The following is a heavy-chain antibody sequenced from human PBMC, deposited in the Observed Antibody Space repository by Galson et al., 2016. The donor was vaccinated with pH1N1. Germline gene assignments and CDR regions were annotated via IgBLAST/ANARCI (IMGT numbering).Heavy chain of an antibody. D-gene: IGHD1/OR15-1a*01. J-gene: IGHJ6*02. V-gene: IGHV3-23*01. Sequence: SLRLSCAASGFTFSNYAMSWVRQSPGKGLEWLSAISGGGGSTATFYADSVKGRFTISRDNPKNSLYLQRNSLGADDTAVNYCAKGGRVGTEGYYYAMDVWGQGTTVTVSS. CDR3: AKGGRVGTEGYYYAMDV. CDR1: GFTFSNYA. CDR2: ISGGGGSTAT.